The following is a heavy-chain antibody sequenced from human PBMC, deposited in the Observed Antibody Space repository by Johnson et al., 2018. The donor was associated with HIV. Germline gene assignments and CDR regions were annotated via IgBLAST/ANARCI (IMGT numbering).Heavy chain of an antibody. CDR3: ASEVEYSILGGI. V-gene: IGHV3-11*04. D-gene: IGHD6-6*01. CDR1: GFSVSSNY. J-gene: IGHJ3*02. CDR2: ITSSGTII. Sequence: QMLLVESGGGTVQPGGSLRLSCAASGFSVSSNYMSWVRQAPGKGLEWVSSITSSGTIIHYADSVKGRFTVSRDNAKNSLYLVMNSLRAEDTAVYFCASEVEYSILGGIWGQGTVVTVSS.